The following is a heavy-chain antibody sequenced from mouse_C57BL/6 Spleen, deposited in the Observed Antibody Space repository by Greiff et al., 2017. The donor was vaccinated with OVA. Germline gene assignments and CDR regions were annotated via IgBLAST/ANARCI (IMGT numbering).Heavy chain of an antibody. CDR1: GYTFTDYY. CDR3: ARGFDFPWFAY. CDR2: INPYNGGT. J-gene: IGHJ3*01. V-gene: IGHV1-19*01. D-gene: IGHD2-4*01. Sequence: VQLQQSGPVLVKPGASVKMSCKASGYTFTDYYMNWVKQSHGKSLEWIGVINPYNGGTSYNQKFKGKATLTVDKSSSTAYMELSSLTSEDSAVYYCARGFDFPWFAYWGQGTLVTVSA.